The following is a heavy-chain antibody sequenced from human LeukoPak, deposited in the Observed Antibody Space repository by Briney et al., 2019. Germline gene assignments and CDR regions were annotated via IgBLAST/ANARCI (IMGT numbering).Heavy chain of an antibody. V-gene: IGHV3-23*01. CDR1: GFTFYSYA. CDR2: ISPSGDIK. D-gene: IGHD5-24*01. Sequence: GGSLRLSCAASGFTFYSYAMNWVRQAPGKGLEWVSGISPSGDIKYYVDSVKGRFTVSRDNSKNTLYLQINSLRDEDTAVYYCAKDDAWLQYNDWGQGTLVTVSS. J-gene: IGHJ4*02. CDR3: AKDDAWLQYND.